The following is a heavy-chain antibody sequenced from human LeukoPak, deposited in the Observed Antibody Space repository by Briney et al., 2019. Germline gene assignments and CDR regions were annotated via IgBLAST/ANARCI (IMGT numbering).Heavy chain of an antibody. CDR1: GFTFSSYG. D-gene: IGHD6-13*01. CDR3: AKDHSTYTSTAAGNWFDP. CDR2: IRYDGSNK. V-gene: IGHV3-30*02. J-gene: IGHJ5*02. Sequence: PGGSLRLSCAASGFTFSSYGMHWVRQAPGKGLEWVAFIRYDGSNKYYADSVKGRFTISRDNSKNTLYLQMNSLRAEDTAVYYCAKDHSTYTSTAAGNWFDPWGQGTLVTVSS.